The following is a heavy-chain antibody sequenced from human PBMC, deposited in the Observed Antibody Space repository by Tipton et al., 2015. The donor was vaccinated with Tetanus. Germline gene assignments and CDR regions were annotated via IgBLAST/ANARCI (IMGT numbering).Heavy chain of an antibody. J-gene: IGHJ3*01. CDR1: GDSMTDFY. V-gene: IGHV4-59*01. D-gene: IGHD2-2*01. CDR2: IFYNGRT. CDR3: ARRSYCSSSRCFDAFDL. Sequence: TLSLICNVSGDSMTDFYWSWIRQPPGKGLEWIAYIFYNGRTQYSPSLKSRVTISVDTAQNQFSLQLRSVTAADTAVYYCARRSYCSSSRCFDAFDLWGQGTMVTVSS.